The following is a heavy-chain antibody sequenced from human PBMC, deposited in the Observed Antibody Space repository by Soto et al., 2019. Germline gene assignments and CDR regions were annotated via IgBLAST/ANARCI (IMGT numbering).Heavy chain of an antibody. CDR3: VKDNMVVGAVDQYNNMDV. D-gene: IGHD2-2*01. Sequence: QVQLVESGGGVVQPGGSLRLSCAASGFTFSTYGMHWVRQAPGKGLEWVALISDDGSKKYYIDSVKGRFIISRDNSKNTLYLQMNRLRSEDTAVYYCVKDNMVVGAVDQYNNMDVWGHGTTVSASS. J-gene: IGHJ6*02. CDR1: GFTFSTYG. V-gene: IGHV3-30*18. CDR2: ISDDGSKK.